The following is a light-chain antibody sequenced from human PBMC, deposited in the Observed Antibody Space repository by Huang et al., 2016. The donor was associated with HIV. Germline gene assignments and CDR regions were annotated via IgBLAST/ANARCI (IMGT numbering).Light chain of an antibody. CDR1: QSINTY. CDR3: QQSYSTPRT. J-gene: IGKJ1*01. V-gene: IGKV1-39*01. Sequence: IQMTQSPSSLSASVGDRVTITCRASQSINTYLNWYQQKPGKAPNLLIYATSSLQSGVPSRFSGSGSGTDFTLTISRLQPEDFATYFCQQSYSTPRTFGQGTKVEIK. CDR2: ATS.